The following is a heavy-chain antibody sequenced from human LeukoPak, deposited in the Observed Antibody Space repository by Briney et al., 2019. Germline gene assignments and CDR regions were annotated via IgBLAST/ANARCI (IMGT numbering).Heavy chain of an antibody. J-gene: IGHJ4*02. V-gene: IGHV4-59*08. Sequence: SETLSLTCTVSGGSISSYYWSWIRQPPGKGLEWIGYIYYSGSTNYNPSLKSRVTISVVTSKNQFSLKLSSVTAADTAVYYCASSTMVVTPLSDHIDYWGQGTLVTVSS. CDR3: ASSTMVVTPLSDHIDY. D-gene: IGHD4-23*01. CDR1: GGSISSYY. CDR2: IYYSGST.